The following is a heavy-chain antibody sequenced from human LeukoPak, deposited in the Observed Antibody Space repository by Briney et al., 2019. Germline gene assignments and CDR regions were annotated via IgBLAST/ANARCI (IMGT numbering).Heavy chain of an antibody. D-gene: IGHD6-19*01. CDR3: ARDIAVAGTWFDY. CDR1: GFTFSDYY. V-gene: IGHV4-59*01. CDR2: IYYSGST. J-gene: IGHJ4*02. Sequence: GSLRLSCAASGFTFSDYYMSWIRQPPGKGLEWIGYIYYSGSTNYNPSLKSRVTISVDTSKNQFSLKLSSVTAADTAVYYCARDIAVAGTWFDYWGQGTLVTVSS.